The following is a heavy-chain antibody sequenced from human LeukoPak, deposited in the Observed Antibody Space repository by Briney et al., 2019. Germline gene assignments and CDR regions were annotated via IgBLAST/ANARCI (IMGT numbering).Heavy chain of an antibody. CDR2: ISSSGSTI. J-gene: IGHJ4*02. Sequence: GGSLRLSCAASGFTFSDYYMSWIRQAPGKGLEWVSYISSSGSTIYYADSVRGRFTIPRDNAKNSLYLQMNSLRAEDTAVYYCARDGSDYDILTGYVDYWGQGTLVTVSS. V-gene: IGHV3-11*01. CDR3: ARDGSDYDILTGYVDY. CDR1: GFTFSDYY. D-gene: IGHD3-9*01.